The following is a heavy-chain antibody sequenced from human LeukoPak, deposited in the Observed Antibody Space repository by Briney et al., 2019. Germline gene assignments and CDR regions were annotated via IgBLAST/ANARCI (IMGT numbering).Heavy chain of an antibody. Sequence: GGSLSLSCTLSVFTLGDYAMSWVRQAPGKGLEGVGYMRSRAYGGAAEYAASVKGRFTITRDDSKSMAYLQMSSLNIEYRAVYYCAAYSGFDYWGQGTLVTVSS. CDR2: MRSRAYGGAA. V-gene: IGHV3-49*04. D-gene: IGHD4-11*01. CDR3: AAYSGFDY. CDR1: VFTLGDYA. J-gene: IGHJ4*02.